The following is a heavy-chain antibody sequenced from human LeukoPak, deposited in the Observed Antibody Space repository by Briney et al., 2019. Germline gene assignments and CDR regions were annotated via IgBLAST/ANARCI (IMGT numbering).Heavy chain of an antibody. D-gene: IGHD6-6*01. V-gene: IGHV3-74*01. CDR2: INSDGSST. Sequence: PGGSPRLSCAASGFTFSSYWMHWVRQAPGKGLVWVSRINSDGSSTSYADSVKGRFTISRDNAKNTLYLQMNSLRAEDTAVYYCARVVRPYGAEYFQHWGQGTLVTVSS. CDR3: ARVVRPYGAEYFQH. J-gene: IGHJ1*01. CDR1: GFTFSSYW.